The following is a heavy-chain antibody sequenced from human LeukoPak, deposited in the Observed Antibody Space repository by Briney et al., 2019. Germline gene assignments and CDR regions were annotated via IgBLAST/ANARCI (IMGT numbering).Heavy chain of an antibody. CDR1: GFTFGNYA. D-gene: IGHD1-14*01. Sequence: GGSLRLSCEASGFTFGNYAMNWVRQAPGKGLEWVSSISSSSSYIYYADSVKGRFTISRDNSKNTLYLQMNSLRAEDTAVYYCSSGTILDYWGQGTLVTVSS. J-gene: IGHJ4*02. V-gene: IGHV3-21*01. CDR2: ISSSSSYI. CDR3: SSGTILDY.